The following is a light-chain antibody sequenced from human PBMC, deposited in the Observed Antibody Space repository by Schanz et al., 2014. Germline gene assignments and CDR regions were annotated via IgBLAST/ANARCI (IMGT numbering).Light chain of an antibody. CDR1: TSNIGAGYD. Sequence: QSVLTQPPSVSGAPGQRVTISCTGSTSNIGAGYDVHWYQHFPGAATKLLIYANIIRPSGVPDRFSGSKSGTSASLAITGLQAEDEADYYCSSYTSSSTWVFGGGTKLTVL. J-gene: IGLJ3*02. CDR2: ANI. V-gene: IGLV1-40*01. CDR3: SSYTSSSTWV.